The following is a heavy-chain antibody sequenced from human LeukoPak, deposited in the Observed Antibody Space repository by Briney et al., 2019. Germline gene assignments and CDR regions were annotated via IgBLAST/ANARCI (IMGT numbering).Heavy chain of an antibody. Sequence: PSETLSLTCTVSGGSISSYYWSWIRQPPGKGLEWIGYIYYSGSTNYNPSLKSRVTISVDTSKNQFSLKLSSVTAADTAVYYCVRAATYSIPNWFDPWGQGTLVTVSS. CDR1: GGSISSYY. CDR2: IYYSGST. CDR3: VRAATYSIPNWFDP. J-gene: IGHJ5*02. V-gene: IGHV4-59*01. D-gene: IGHD4-11*01.